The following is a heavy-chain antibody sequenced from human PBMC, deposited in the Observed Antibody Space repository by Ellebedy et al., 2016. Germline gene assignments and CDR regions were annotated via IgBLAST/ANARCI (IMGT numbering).Heavy chain of an antibody. CDR2: IYPGDSDT. J-gene: IGHJ3*02. CDR1: GYSFISHW. V-gene: IGHV5-51*01. D-gene: IGHD6-13*01. CDR3: ARAPRYISSSEVFDI. Sequence: GESLKISCKGSGYSFISHWIAWVRQMPGKGLEWIGIIYPGDSDTTYSPSFQGQVTISADKSISTAYLQWSSLKASDTAMYYCARAPRYISSSEVFDIWGQGTMVTVSS.